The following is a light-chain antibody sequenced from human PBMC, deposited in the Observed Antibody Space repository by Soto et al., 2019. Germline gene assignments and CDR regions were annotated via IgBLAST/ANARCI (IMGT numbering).Light chain of an antibody. J-gene: IGKJ1*01. V-gene: IGKV1-5*03. CDR1: QSISSR. CDR2: NAS. Sequence: DIQMTQSPSTLSASVGDRVTITCRASQSISSRLAWYQQKPGKAPQVLIYNASSLQSGVPSRFSGSGSGTEFTLTISSLQPDDFATYYCQQYNSYSTWTFGQGTKVEIK. CDR3: QQYNSYSTWT.